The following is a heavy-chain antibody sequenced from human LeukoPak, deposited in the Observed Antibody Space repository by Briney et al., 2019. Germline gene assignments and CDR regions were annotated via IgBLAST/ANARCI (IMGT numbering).Heavy chain of an antibody. D-gene: IGHD6-13*01. CDR3: ARVTGYMTEDYFDY. CDR1: GGSISSSSYY. V-gene: IGHV4-61*01. CDR2: IYYSGST. J-gene: IGHJ4*02. Sequence: ASETLSLTCTVPGGSISSSSYYWSWIRQPPGKGLEWIGYIYYSGSTNYNPSLKSRVTISVDTSKNQFSLRLSSVTAADTAVYYCARVTGYMTEDYFDYWGQGTLITVSS.